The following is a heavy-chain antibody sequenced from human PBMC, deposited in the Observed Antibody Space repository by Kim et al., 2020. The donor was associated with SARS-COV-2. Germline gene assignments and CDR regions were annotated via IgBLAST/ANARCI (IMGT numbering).Heavy chain of an antibody. V-gene: IGHV4-39*07. CDR3: ARDLRLSGTCGSC. D-gene: IGHD1-7*01. CDR1: GGSISSSSYY. CDR2: IYYSGST. Sequence: SETLSLTCTVSGGSISSSSYYWGWIRQPPGKGLEWIGSIYYSGSTYYNPSLKSRVTISVDTSKNQFSLKLSSVTAADTAVYYCARDLRLSGTCGSCWGQGTLVTVSS. J-gene: IGHJ4*02.